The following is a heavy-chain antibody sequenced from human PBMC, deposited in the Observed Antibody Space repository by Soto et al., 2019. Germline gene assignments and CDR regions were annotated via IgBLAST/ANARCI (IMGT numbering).Heavy chain of an antibody. D-gene: IGHD3-22*01. CDR2: IYPGDSDT. J-gene: IGHJ3*02. CDR1: GYSFTSYW. V-gene: IGHV5-51*01. Sequence: GESLKISCKGSGYSFTSYWIGWVRQMPGKGLEWIGIIYPGDSDTRYSPSFQGQVTISADKSISTAYLQWSSLKASDTAVYYCPSRALYDGSGSPVGEALVILGQGTMVTVSS. CDR3: PSRALYDGSGSPVGEALVI.